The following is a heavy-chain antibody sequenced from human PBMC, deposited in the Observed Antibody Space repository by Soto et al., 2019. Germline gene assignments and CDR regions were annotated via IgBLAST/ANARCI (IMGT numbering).Heavy chain of an antibody. D-gene: IGHD2-15*01. V-gene: IGHV1-8*01. Sequence: VASVKVSCKASGYTFTSYDINWVRQATGQGLEWMGWMNPNSGNTGYAQKFQGRVTMTRNTSISTAYMELSSLRSEDTAVYYCAGLVVAATLNHYCYGMDVWGQGTTVTVSS. CDR3: AGLVVAATLNHYCYGMDV. J-gene: IGHJ6*02. CDR1: GYTFTSYD. CDR2: MNPNSGNT.